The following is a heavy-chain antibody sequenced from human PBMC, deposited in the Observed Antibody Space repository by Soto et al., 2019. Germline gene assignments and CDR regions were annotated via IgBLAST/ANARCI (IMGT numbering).Heavy chain of an antibody. CDR1: GGSISSYY. V-gene: IGHV4-59*08. D-gene: IGHD3-10*01. CDR2: IYYSGST. Sequence: PSETLSLTCTVSGGSISSYYWSWIRQPPGKGLEWIGYIYYSGSTNYSPSLKSRVTISVDTSKNQFSPKLNSMTAADTAVYYCARHNYGSGSTYFDYWGQGTLVTVSS. J-gene: IGHJ4*02. CDR3: ARHNYGSGSTYFDY.